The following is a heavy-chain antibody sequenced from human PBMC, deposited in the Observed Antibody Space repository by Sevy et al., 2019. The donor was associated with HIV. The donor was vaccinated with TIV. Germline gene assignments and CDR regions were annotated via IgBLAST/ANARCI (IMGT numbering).Heavy chain of an antibody. D-gene: IGHD3-10*01. CDR3: GREMISMVPGVPDAFDI. J-gene: IGHJ3*02. CDR1: GFTFSTYW. V-gene: IGHV3-74*01. Sequence: GGSLRLSCAASGFTFSTYWMHWVRQAPGKGLVWVSRINSDGSNTNYADSVKGRFTTSRDNAKNTLYLQMNSLRVDDTALYYCGREMISMVPGVPDAFDIWGQGTMVTVSS. CDR2: INSDGSNT.